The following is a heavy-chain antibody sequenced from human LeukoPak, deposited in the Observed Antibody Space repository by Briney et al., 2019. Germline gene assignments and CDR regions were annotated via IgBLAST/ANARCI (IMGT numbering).Heavy chain of an antibody. D-gene: IGHD6-13*01. Sequence: PGGSLRLSCAASGITFSSYELNWVRQAPGKGLEWISYISSSGTTIYYADSVKGRFTISRDDAKNSMYLQMNSLRGEDTAVYYCARGRFRIAAAGTSWFDPWGQGTLVTVSS. CDR2: ISSSGTTI. CDR1: GITFSSYE. CDR3: ARGRFRIAAAGTSWFDP. J-gene: IGHJ5*02. V-gene: IGHV3-48*03.